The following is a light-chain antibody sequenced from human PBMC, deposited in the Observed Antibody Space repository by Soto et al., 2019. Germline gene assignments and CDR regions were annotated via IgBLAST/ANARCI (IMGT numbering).Light chain of an antibody. CDR2: EDS. CDR1: NIGSKG. CDR3: QVWDKSSYQPV. V-gene: IGLV3-21*02. J-gene: IGLJ2*01. Sequence: SYELTQPPSVSVAPGQTPTISCGGNNIGSKGVHWYQQKPGQAPVLVVYEDSDRPSGIPERFSGSNSGNTATLTISRVEAGDEADYYCQVWDKSSYQPVFGGGTKVTVL.